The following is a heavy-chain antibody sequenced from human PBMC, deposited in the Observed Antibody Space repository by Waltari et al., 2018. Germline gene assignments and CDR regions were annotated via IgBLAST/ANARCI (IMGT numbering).Heavy chain of an antibody. D-gene: IGHD3-10*01. J-gene: IGHJ6*03. V-gene: IGHV5-51*01. CDR3: ARGSGRYYYYYYMDV. CDR2: IYPGDSDT. CDR1: VYSFTSYW. Sequence: EVQLVQSGAEVKKPGESLKISCKGSVYSFTSYWIGWVRQMPGKGLEWMGIIYPGDSDTRYIPAVQGKVTISADKAIRTAYLQGSSLKASDTAMYYCARGSGRYYYYYYMDVWGKGTTVTISS.